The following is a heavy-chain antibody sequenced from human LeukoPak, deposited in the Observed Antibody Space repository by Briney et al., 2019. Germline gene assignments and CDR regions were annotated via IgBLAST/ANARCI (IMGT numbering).Heavy chain of an antibody. CDR3: ARLGYDSTGYYKGHDY. D-gene: IGHD3-22*01. J-gene: IGHJ4*02. V-gene: IGHV1-46*01. Sequence: GASVKVSCRASGYTFTRYYVHWVRQAPGPGLEWMGIINPSTGSTTYAQKFQGRVTMTRDTSTSTVYVELSSLRSEDTAVYYCARLGYDSTGYYKGHDYWGQGTLVSVSS. CDR2: INPSTGST. CDR1: GYTFTRYY.